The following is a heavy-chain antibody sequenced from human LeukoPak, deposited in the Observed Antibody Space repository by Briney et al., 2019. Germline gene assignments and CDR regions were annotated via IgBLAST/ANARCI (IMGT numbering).Heavy chain of an antibody. Sequence: GASVKVSCKASGGTFSSYAISWVRQAPGQGLEWMGIINPSGGSTSYAQKFQGRVTMTRDTSTSTVYMELSSLRSEDTAVYYCARVYSSGYVYYFDYWGQGTLVTVSS. J-gene: IGHJ4*02. V-gene: IGHV1-46*01. CDR2: INPSGGST. CDR1: GGTFSSYA. D-gene: IGHD6-19*01. CDR3: ARVYSSGYVYYFDY.